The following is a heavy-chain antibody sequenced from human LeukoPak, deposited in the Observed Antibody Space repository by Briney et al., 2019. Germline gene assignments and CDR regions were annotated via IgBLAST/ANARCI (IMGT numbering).Heavy chain of an antibody. CDR2: FDPEDGET. J-gene: IGHJ4*02. D-gene: IGHD5-24*01. V-gene: IGHV1-24*01. Sequence: ASVKVSCKASGYTFTSYYMHWVRQAPGKGLEWMGGFDPEDGETIYAQKFQGRVTMTEDTSTDTAYMELSSLRSEDTAVYYCAAMAGIGDYWGQGTLVTVSS. CDR1: GYTFTSYY. CDR3: AAMAGIGDY.